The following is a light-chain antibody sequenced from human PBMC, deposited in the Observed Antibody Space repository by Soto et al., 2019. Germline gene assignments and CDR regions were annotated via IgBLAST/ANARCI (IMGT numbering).Light chain of an antibody. Sequence: QSALTQPASVSGSPGQSITISCTGTSSDVGDYNYVSWYQQHPGKAPKLMIYEVSNRPSGVSNRFPGSKSGNTASLTISGLQAEDEADYYCSSYTSSSILVFGTGTKLTVL. V-gene: IGLV2-14*01. CDR1: SSDVGDYNY. CDR2: EVS. CDR3: SSYTSSSILV. J-gene: IGLJ1*01.